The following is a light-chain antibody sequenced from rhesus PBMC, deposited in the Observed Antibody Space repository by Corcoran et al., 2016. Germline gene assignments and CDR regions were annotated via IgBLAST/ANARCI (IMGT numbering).Light chain of an antibody. CDR1: QGINND. CDR3: QPYYSTPFS. Sequence: DIQMTQSPSSLSASVGDRVTITCLASQGINNDLAWYQQKPGGTPKLLIYEASSLQIGIPSRFSGSGSGTDFTLTITSLQSEDIATYFCQPYYSTPFSFGQGTKVDIK. V-gene: IGKV1-25*01. J-gene: IGKJ2*01. CDR2: EAS.